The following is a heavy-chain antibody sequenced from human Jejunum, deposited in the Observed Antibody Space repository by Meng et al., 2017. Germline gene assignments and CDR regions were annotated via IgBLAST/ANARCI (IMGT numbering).Heavy chain of an antibody. Sequence: GGSLRLSCAASGFPFGDYSMSWFRQAPGKGLEWVAFIRIKRYGGTTEYAASVKGRFTISRDDSEAIAYLQMSSLKTEDTAVYYCAKGRFSWSYLTYFDSWGQGTVVTVSS. J-gene: IGHJ4*02. V-gene: IGHV3-49*03. CDR2: IRIKRYGGTT. CDR1: GFPFGDYS. CDR3: AKGRFSWSYLTYFDS. D-gene: IGHD1-26*01.